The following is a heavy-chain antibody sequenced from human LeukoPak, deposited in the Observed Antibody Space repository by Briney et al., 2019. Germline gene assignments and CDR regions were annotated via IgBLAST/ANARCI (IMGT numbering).Heavy chain of an antibody. CDR1: GGSVSDYY. Sequence: PSETLSLTCTVSGGSVSDYYWSWIRQPPGKGLEWIGYISNSGSTSYNPSLKSRVTMSVDTSKNQFSLRLSSVTAADTAVYYCAGGSNWGDYWGRGTLVTVSS. CDR3: AGGSNWGDY. V-gene: IGHV4-59*08. CDR2: ISNSGST. D-gene: IGHD7-27*01. J-gene: IGHJ4*02.